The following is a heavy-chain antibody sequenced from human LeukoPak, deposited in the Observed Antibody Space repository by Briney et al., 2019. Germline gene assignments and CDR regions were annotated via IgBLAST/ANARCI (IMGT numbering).Heavy chain of an antibody. CDR1: GGSTSSYY. V-gene: IGHV4-59*12. J-gene: IGHJ5*02. CDR2: IYYSGST. Sequence: SETLSLTCTVSGGSTSSYYWSWIRQPPGKGLEWIGYIYYSGSTNYNPSLKSRVTISVDTSKNQFSLKLSSVTAADTAVYYCAREAYCGGDCPADTWFDPWGQGTLVTVSS. D-gene: IGHD2-21*02. CDR3: AREAYCGGDCPADTWFDP.